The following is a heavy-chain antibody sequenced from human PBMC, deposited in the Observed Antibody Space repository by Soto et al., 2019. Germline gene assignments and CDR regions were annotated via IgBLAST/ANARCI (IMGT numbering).Heavy chain of an antibody. V-gene: IGHV3-33*01. D-gene: IGHD6-13*01. CDR3: ARERGSRWFGPMDY. CDR1: GFTFSSHG. CDR2: IWYDGSNE. Sequence: QVQLVESGGGVVQPGRSLRLSCAASGFTFSSHGIHWVRQAPGKGLEWMAVIWYDGSNEYYADSVKGRFTISRDNSKNTLYLQMSSLRAEDTAVYYCARERGSRWFGPMDYWGQGTLVTVSS. J-gene: IGHJ4*02.